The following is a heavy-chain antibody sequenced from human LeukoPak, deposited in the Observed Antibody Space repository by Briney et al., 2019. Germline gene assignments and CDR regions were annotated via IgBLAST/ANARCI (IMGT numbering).Heavy chain of an antibody. V-gene: IGHV1-46*01. J-gene: IGHJ4*02. Sequence: ASVKVSCKASGYTFTSFYMHWVRQAPGQGLEWMGIINPSGGSTSYAQKFQGRVTMTRDMSTSTVYMELSSLRSEDTAVYYCASGSGSYNFDYWGQGTLVTVSS. CDR2: INPSGGST. D-gene: IGHD1-26*01. CDR1: GYTFTSFY. CDR3: ASGSGSYNFDY.